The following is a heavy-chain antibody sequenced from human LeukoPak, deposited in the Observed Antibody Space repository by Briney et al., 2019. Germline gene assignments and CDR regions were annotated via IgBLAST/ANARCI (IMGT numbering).Heavy chain of an antibody. CDR2: ISGSGSIR. J-gene: IGHJ4*02. CDR1: GFIFSDYY. D-gene: IGHD3-3*01. CDR3: AGVTIFGVDLFY. Sequence: GGSLRLSCAASGFIFSDYYMSWVRQAPGKGLEWVSYISGSGSIRYHADSMKGRFTVSRDNSKNTLYLQMNSLRAEDTAVYYCAGVTIFGVDLFYWGQGTLVTVSS. V-gene: IGHV3-11*04.